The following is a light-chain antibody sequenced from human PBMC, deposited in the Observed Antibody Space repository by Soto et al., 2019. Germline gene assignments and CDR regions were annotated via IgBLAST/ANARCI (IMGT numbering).Light chain of an antibody. J-gene: IGLJ2*01. CDR1: SSDIGAYNF. Sequence: VLAQPASVSGSPGHSITISCTGTSSDIGAYNFVSWYQQHPGKAPKLMLYDVNIRPSGVSNRFSGSKSGNTASLTISGLQAEDEADYYCTSWTTSTTMIFGGGTKVTVL. CDR3: TSWTTSTTMI. CDR2: DVN. V-gene: IGLV2-14*03.